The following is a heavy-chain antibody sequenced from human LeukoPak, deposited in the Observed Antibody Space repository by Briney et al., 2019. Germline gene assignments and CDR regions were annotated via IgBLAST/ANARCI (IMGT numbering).Heavy chain of an antibody. Sequence: ASVKVSCTASGYTFTGYYMHWVRQAPGQGLEWMGWIHADSGGTNYAQKFQGRVTMTRDTSINTAYMELSRLTSDDPAVYDCSCDLTGSSLAPPFYCGGQGTRVTVSA. V-gene: IGHV1-2*02. J-gene: IGHJ4*02. CDR3: SCDLTGSSLAPPFYC. CDR2: IHADSGGT. CDR1: GYTFTGYY. D-gene: IGHD3-9*01.